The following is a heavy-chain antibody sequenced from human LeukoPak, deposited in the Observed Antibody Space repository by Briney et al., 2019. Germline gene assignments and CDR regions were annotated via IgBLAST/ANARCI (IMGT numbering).Heavy chain of an antibody. CDR1: GYTFTSYG. V-gene: IGHV1-18*01. CDR3: ARAIYNYYYDSSGYYEY. J-gene: IGHJ4*02. CDR2: ISAYNGNT. D-gene: IGHD3-22*01. Sequence: ASVKVSCKASGYTFTSYGISWVRQAPGQGLEWMGWISAYNGNTNYAQKFQGRVTMTRDTSTSTVYMELSSLRSEDTAVYYCARAIYNYYYDSSGYYEYWGQGTLVTVSS.